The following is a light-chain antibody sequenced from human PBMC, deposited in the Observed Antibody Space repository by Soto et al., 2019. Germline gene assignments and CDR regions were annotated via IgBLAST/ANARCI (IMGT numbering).Light chain of an antibody. CDR3: QQYNSYSTT. Sequence: DIQMSQSPSTQSASVGDRVTITCRASQSISSWVAWYQQKPGKAPKLLIYKMSSLESGVPSRFSGSGSGTEFTLTISSLQPDDFATYYCQQYNSYSTTFGQGTKVEIK. V-gene: IGKV1-5*03. CDR1: QSISSW. CDR2: KMS. J-gene: IGKJ1*01.